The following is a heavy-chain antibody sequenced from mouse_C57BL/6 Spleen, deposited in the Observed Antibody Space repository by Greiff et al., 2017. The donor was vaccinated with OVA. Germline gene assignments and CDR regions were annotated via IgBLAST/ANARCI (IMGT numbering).Heavy chain of an antibody. Sequence: LVESGPELVKPGASVKISCKASGYAFSSSWMNWVKQRPGKGLEWIGRIYPGDGDTNYNGKFKGKATLTADKSSSTAYMQLSSLTSEDSAVSFCAREGYYYGSSYSDYWGQGTTLTVSS. CDR1: GYAFSSSW. J-gene: IGHJ2*01. V-gene: IGHV1-82*01. CDR2: IYPGDGDT. D-gene: IGHD1-1*01. CDR3: AREGYYYGSSYSDY.